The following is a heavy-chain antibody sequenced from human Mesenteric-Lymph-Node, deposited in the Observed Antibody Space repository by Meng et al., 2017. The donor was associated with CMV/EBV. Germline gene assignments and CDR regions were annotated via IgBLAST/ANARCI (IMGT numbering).Heavy chain of an antibody. CDR3: TRDSSYYDFWSGSD. Sequence: GESLKISCTASGFTFGDYAMSWVRQAPGKGLEWVGFIRSKAYGGTTEYAASVKGRFTISRDDSKSIAYLQMNSLKTEDTAVYYCTRDSSYYDFWSGSDWGQGTLVTVSS. D-gene: IGHD3-3*01. CDR1: GFTFGDYA. V-gene: IGHV3-49*04. CDR2: IRSKAYGGTT. J-gene: IGHJ4*02.